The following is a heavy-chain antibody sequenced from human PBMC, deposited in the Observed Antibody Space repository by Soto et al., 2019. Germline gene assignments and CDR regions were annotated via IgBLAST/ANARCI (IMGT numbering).Heavy chain of an antibody. D-gene: IGHD6-13*01. Sequence: GGSLRLSCAASGFTFDYYAMHWVRQSPGKGLEWVSGISWNSGSIGYADSVKGRFTISRDNAKNSLCLQMNSLRAEDTALYYCAKAGSSWSYYYYGMDVWGQGTTVTVSS. CDR2: ISWNSGSI. V-gene: IGHV3-9*01. J-gene: IGHJ6*02. CDR3: AKAGSSWSYYYYGMDV. CDR1: GFTFDYYA.